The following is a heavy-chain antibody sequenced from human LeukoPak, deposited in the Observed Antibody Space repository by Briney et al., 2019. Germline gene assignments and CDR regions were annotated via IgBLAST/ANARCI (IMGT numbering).Heavy chain of an antibody. CDR1: QFDFYIAW. Sequence: GGSLRLSCAVFQFDFYIAWMNWGRQAPGEGREWGGRIKSKNDGATTDYAAPVRGRFTISIDDSKNTLYLQMNNLKTEDTAVYYCVSRDAYKPHYFIDVWGKGTTVTVSS. V-gene: IGHV3-15*01. CDR2: IKSKNDGATT. J-gene: IGHJ6*03. CDR3: VSRDAYKPHYFIDV. D-gene: IGHD5-24*01.